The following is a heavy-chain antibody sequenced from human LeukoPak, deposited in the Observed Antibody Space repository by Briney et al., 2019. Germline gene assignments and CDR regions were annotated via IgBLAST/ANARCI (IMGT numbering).Heavy chain of an antibody. V-gene: IGHV4-59*01. J-gene: IGHJ3*02. D-gene: IGHD6-13*01. CDR3: AREAAPRGFDI. Sequence: PSETLSLTCSVSGRSISSSYWSWIRQPPERGLEWVGSIYYSGSTNYNPSPKSRVTTSVDTSKNQFSLKLSSATAADTAVYYCAREAAPRGFDIWGQGTMVTVSS. CDR1: GRSISSSY. CDR2: IYYSGST.